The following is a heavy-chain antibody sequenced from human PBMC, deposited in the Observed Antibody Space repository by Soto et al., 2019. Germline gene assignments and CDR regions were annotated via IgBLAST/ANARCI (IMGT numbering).Heavy chain of an antibody. J-gene: IGHJ5*02. CDR3: ARDRGPSSGYYPYWFDP. CDR2: INAGNGNT. D-gene: IGHD3-22*01. V-gene: IGHV1-3*01. Sequence: ASVKVSCKASGYTFTSYAMHWVRQAPGQRLEWMGWINAGNGNTNYSQKFQGRVTITRDTSASTAYMELSSLRSEDTAVYYCARDRGPSSGYYPYWFDPWGQGTLVTVSS. CDR1: GYTFTSYA.